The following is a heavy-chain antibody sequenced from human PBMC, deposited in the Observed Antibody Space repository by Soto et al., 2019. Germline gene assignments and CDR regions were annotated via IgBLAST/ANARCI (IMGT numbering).Heavy chain of an antibody. CDR1: GYTFTSYD. V-gene: IGHV1-8*02. CDR3: ARTHGVQLERSYYYSYMDV. D-gene: IGHD1-1*01. J-gene: IGHJ6*03. CDR2: MNPNSGNT. Sequence: ASVKVSCKASGYTFTSYDINWVRQAPGQGLEWMGWMNPNSGNTGYAQKFQGRVTMTRNTSISTAYMELSSLRSEDTAVYYCARTHGVQLERSYYYSYMDVWGKGTTVTVSS.